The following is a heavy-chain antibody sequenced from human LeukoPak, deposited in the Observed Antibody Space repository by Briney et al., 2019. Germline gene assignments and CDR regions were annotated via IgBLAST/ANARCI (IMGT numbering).Heavy chain of an antibody. CDR1: NFSFSSCA. J-gene: IGHJ4*02. Sequence: QTGGSLRLSCAASNFSFSSCAMNWVRQAPGSGLEWVSMISGSGTSTDYADSVKGRFTISRDNSKNMVYLQMNNVRVEDTALYYCAKGSGYCYGSSCHNAIDSWGQGTLVAVSS. V-gene: IGHV3-23*01. CDR3: AKGSGYCYGSSCHNAIDS. D-gene: IGHD2-15*01. CDR2: ISGSGTST.